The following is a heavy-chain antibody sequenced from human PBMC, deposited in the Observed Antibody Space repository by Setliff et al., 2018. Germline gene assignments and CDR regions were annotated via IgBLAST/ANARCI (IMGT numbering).Heavy chain of an antibody. CDR3: ARDPWQWLTTFTSAEYFQH. CDR1: GFTFSDYY. J-gene: IGHJ1*01. D-gene: IGHD6-19*01. CDR2: INHSGST. Sequence: GSLRLSCAASGFTFSDYYMSWIRQPPGKGLEWIGEINHSGSTNYNPSLKSRVTISVDTSKNQFSLKLTSVTAADTAVYYCARDPWQWLTTFTSAEYFQHWGQGTLVTVSS. V-gene: IGHV4-34*01.